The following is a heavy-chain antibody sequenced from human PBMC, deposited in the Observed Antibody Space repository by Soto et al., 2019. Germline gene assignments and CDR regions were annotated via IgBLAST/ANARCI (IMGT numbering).Heavy chain of an antibody. Sequence: QVQLVQSGAEVKKPGSSVKVSCKASGGTFSSYTISWVRQAPGQGLEWMGRIIPILGIANYAQKFQGRATNTADKSTSTAYMELSSLRSEDTAVYYCGRGDGPWFGPWGQGNLVTVSS. CDR2: IIPILGIA. D-gene: IGHD3-10*01. V-gene: IGHV1-69*02. CDR3: GRGDGPWFGP. J-gene: IGHJ5*02. CDR1: GGTFSSYT.